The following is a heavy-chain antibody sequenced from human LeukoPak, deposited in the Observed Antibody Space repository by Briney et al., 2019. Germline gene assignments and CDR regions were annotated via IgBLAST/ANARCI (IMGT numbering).Heavy chain of an antibody. J-gene: IGHJ4*02. CDR2: INPDGSVG. V-gene: IGHV3-7*01. CDR1: GFRFSDYW. Sequence: GGSLRLSCAASGFRFSDYWMSWVRQAPGKGLEWVASINPDGSVGKYVDSVEGRFTISRDNAKNSLYLQMNTLRAEDTALYYCARATYSHTTWHYWAQGTLVTVSS. CDR3: ARATYSHTTWHY. D-gene: IGHD1-26*01.